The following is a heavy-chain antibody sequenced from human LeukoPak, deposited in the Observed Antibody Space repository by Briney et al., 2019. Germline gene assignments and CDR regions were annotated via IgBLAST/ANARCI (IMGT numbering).Heavy chain of an antibody. J-gene: IGHJ5*02. Sequence: ASVKVSCKASGGTFSSYAVSWVRQAPGQGLEWMGGIIPIFGTANYAQKFQGRVTITADESTSTAYMELSSLRSEDTAVYYCARDIAGTAMVNWFDPWGQGTLVTVSS. CDR1: GGTFSSYA. D-gene: IGHD5-18*01. V-gene: IGHV1-69*13. CDR3: ARDIAGTAMVNWFDP. CDR2: IIPIFGTA.